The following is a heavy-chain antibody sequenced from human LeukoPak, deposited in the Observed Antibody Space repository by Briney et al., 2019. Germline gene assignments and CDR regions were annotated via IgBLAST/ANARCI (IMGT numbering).Heavy chain of an antibody. D-gene: IGHD6-13*01. Sequence: GGSLRLSCVGSGFTFGSYAMSWVRQAPGKGLDWVSGISSSGDRTYYADSVKGRFTISRDNPKNTVYLQMNSLRAEDTAVYYCARHGSSSWHVGFVPWGQGTLVTVSS. CDR1: GFTFGSYA. J-gene: IGHJ5*02. V-gene: IGHV3-23*01. CDR3: ARHGSSSWHVGFVP. CDR2: ISSSGDRT.